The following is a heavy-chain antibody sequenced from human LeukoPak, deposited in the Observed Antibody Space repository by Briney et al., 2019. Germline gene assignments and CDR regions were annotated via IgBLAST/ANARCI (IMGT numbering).Heavy chain of an antibody. Sequence: GGSLRLSCAASGFTFSDYYMSWIRQVPGKGLEWVSATSSSDAGKYYADSVRGRFTISRDNSRNTMYLQMNSLRVEDAAVYYCAKAPVTSCRGAFCYPFDSWGQGTLVTVSS. J-gene: IGHJ4*02. CDR2: TSSSDAGK. V-gene: IGHV3-23*01. CDR3: AKAPVTSCRGAFCYPFDS. CDR1: GFTFSDYY. D-gene: IGHD2-15*01.